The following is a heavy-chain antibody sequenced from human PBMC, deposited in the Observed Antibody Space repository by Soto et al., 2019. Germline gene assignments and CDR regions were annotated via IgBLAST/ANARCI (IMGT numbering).Heavy chain of an antibody. CDR1: SGSIISSNYY. CDR3: ARLNKPGWFDP. Sequence: QLQLQESGPGLVKPSETLSLTCTVSSGSIISSNYYWAWIRQPPEKGLEWIATIYYSGSTYYSPPHKSRVTISVDTSKNQFSLRLASVTAADTAVYYCARLNKPGWFDPWGQGTLVTVSS. J-gene: IGHJ5*02. CDR2: IYYSGST. V-gene: IGHV4-39*01.